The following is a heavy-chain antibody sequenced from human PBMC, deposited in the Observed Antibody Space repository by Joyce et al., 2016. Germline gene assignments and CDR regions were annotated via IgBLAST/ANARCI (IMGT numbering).Heavy chain of an antibody. CDR1: GGTFSNFT. CDR2: IIPCFGAA. Sequence: QVLLVQSGATVKRPGSSLKVSCKSSGGTFSNFTVNWVRQAPGQRIEWMGGIIPCFGAAKYAEHFQGRVTLTADLATRTAFMELSSLTSADTAVYYCARGGTSSDHFFFYTLDIWGPGTTVIVSS. J-gene: IGHJ6*02. D-gene: IGHD1-14*01. CDR3: ARGGTSSDHFFFYTLDI. V-gene: IGHV1-69*12.